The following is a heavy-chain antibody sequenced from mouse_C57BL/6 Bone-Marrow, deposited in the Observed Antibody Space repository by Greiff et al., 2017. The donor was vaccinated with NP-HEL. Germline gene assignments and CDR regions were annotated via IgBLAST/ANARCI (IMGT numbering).Heavy chain of an antibody. CDR3: AIEGLLRYAFDY. J-gene: IGHJ2*01. CDR1: GYTFTSYW. CDR2: IHPSDSDT. Sequence: VQLQQSGAELVKPGASVKVSCKASGYTFTSYWMHWVKQRPGQGLEWIGRIHPSDSDTNYNQKFKGKATLTVTKSSSPAYLQLSSLTSEDSAVYYCAIEGLLRYAFDYWGQGTTLTVSS. V-gene: IGHV1-74*01. D-gene: IGHD1-1*01.